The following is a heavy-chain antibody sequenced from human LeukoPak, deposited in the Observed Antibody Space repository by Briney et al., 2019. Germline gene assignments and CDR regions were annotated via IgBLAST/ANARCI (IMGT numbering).Heavy chain of an antibody. CDR1: GYTFTSYY. J-gene: IGHJ4*02. V-gene: IGHV1-46*01. CDR3: ARNPLNYDFWSGYPNDY. CDR2: INPSGGST. Sequence: ASVKVSCKASGYTFTSYYMHWVRQAPGQGLEWMGIINPSGGSTSYAQKFQGRVTMTRDTSTSTVYMELSSLRSGDTAVYYCARNPLNYDFWSGYPNDYWGQGTLVTVSS. D-gene: IGHD3-3*01.